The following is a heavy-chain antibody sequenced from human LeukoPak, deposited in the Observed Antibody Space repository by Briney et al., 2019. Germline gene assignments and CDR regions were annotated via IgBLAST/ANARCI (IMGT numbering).Heavy chain of an antibody. CDR3: AISIQAAAIPAFDY. CDR2: INPDRGGI. V-gene: IGHV1-2*02. D-gene: IGHD6-25*01. CDR1: GNTFAGHN. Sequence: ASVKVSCKAPGNTFAGHNIHWMRQAPGQGLELMGWINPDRGGIDYARQFQGRVTMTSDTSIRAAYMELSSLVSEDSAVYFCAISIQAAAIPAFDYWGQGTLVTVSS. J-gene: IGHJ4*02.